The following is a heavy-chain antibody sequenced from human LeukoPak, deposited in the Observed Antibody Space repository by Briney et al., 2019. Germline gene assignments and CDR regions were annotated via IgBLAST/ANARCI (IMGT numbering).Heavy chain of an antibody. D-gene: IGHD2-15*01. CDR2: INPNRGNT. V-gene: IGHV1-8*01. CDR3: ARSRATWCDP. J-gene: IGHJ5*02. Sequence: ASVKVSCNASEYTFTSYGINWGRQATGQGLEWMGWINPNRGNTGYAQKFQGRVTMTRNTSISTAYMELSSLRSEDTVVYYCARSRATWCDPWGQGTLVTVSS. CDR1: EYTFTSYG.